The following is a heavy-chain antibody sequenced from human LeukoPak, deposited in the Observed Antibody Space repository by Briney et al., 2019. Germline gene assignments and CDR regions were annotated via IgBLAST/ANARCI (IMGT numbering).Heavy chain of an antibody. CDR1: GSTSSDYY. V-gene: IGHV3-11*04. CDR2: ISSSGSTI. CDR3: ARDHDSSVRGFDY. Sequence: GGSLRLSCAASGSTSSDYYMSSIRHTPREGLGRVSYISSSGSTIYYTDPVQGRFTISRDNTKNSLYLQRNSLRAEDTAVYYCARDHDSSVRGFDYWGQGTLVTVSS. D-gene: IGHD3-22*01. J-gene: IGHJ4*02.